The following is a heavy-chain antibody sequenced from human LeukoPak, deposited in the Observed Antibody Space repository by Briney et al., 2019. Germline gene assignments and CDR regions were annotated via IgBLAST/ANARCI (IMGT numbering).Heavy chain of an antibody. CDR1: GGTFSSYA. J-gene: IGHJ4*02. V-gene: IGHV1-69*04. Sequence: ASVKVSCKASGGTFSSYAISWVRQAPGQGLEWMGRIIPILGIANYAQKFQGRVTITADKSTSTAYMELSSLRPEDTAMYYCVRDFSNYVAFFDSWGQGVLVTVSS. CDR2: IIPILGIA. D-gene: IGHD4-11*01. CDR3: VRDFSNYVAFFDS.